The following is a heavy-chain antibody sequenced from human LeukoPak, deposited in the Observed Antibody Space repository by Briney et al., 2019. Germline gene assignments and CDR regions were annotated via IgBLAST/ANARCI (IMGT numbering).Heavy chain of an antibody. V-gene: IGHV4-31*03. CDR3: ARGGAARLHFQN. Sequence: SETLSLTCTVSGGSISSGGYYWSWIRQHPGKGLEWIGSIYYSGSTNYNPSLQGRVTISLDTSRNQFSLKLSSVTAADTAVYYCARGGAARLHFQNWGQGTLVAVSS. CDR1: GGSISSGGYY. J-gene: IGHJ1*01. D-gene: IGHD6-6*01. CDR2: IYYSGST.